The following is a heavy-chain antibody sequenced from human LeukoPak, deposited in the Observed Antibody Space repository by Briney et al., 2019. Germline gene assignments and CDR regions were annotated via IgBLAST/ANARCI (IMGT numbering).Heavy chain of an antibody. CDR3: TTDEDWNYARKDV. CDR2: TVSEIDGGTT. CDR1: GFTFNYAW. Sequence: EGSLRLSCAASGFTFNYAWMSWVRQVPGKGLEWVGQTVSEIDGGTTDYAAPVKGRFTISRDDSKSTLYLQMNSLKIEDTAVYYCTTDEDWNYARKDVWGQGATVIVSS. V-gene: IGHV3-15*04. D-gene: IGHD1-7*01. J-gene: IGHJ6*02.